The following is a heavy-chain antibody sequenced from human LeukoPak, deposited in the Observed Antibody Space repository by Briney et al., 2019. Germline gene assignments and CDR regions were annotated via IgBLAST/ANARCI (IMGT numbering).Heavy chain of an antibody. CDR3: ARDRDSSSWYPVGTDY. V-gene: IGHV1-2*02. J-gene: IGHJ4*03. Sequence: AASVTLSCTASGYTFTINYMHWERQAPGQGLEWMGWINPNSGGTNYAQKFQGRVTMTRDTSISTADMELSRLRSDDTAVYYGARDRDSSSWYPVGTDYWGDRTLVTVSS. CDR1: GYTFTINY. CDR2: INPNSGGT. D-gene: IGHD6-13*01.